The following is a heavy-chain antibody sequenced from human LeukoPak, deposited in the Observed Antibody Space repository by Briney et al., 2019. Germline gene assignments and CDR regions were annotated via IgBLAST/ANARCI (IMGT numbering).Heavy chain of an antibody. CDR2: IYYSGTA. CDR1: GGSISSNSYY. V-gene: IGHV4-39*01. Sequence: SETLSLTCAVSGGSISSNSYYWGWIRQPPGKGLEWIGSIYYSGTAYYNPSLKSRVTISVDTSKNQFSLKLSSVTAADTAVYYCVRLQYYYDSSGPPKPFDYWGQGTLVTVSS. J-gene: IGHJ4*02. D-gene: IGHD3-22*01. CDR3: VRLQYYYDSSGPPKPFDY.